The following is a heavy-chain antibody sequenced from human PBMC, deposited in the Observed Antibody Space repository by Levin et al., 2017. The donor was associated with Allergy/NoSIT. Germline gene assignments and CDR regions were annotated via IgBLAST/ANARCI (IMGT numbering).Heavy chain of an antibody. J-gene: IGHJ4*02. CDR1: GDSISSYY. CDR3: ARRGSSSWYGY. D-gene: IGHD6-13*01. V-gene: IGHV4-59*01. Sequence: SETLSLTCTVSGDSISSYYWSWIRQPPGKGLEWIGYIYYSGSTNYNPSLKSRVTMSVDMSKNQFSLKVRSVTAADTAVYYCARRGSSSWYGYWGQGTLVTVSS. CDR2: IYYSGST.